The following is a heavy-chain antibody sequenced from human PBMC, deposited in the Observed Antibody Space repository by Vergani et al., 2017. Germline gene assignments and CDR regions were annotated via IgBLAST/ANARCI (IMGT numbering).Heavy chain of an antibody. D-gene: IGHD6-13*01. J-gene: IGHJ4*02. V-gene: IGHV2-5*02. CDR2: IYWDDDK. Sequence: QITLKESGPTLVKPTQTLTLTCTFSGFSLSTSGVGVGWIRQPPGKALEWLALIYWDDDKRYSPSLKSRLTITKDTSKNQVVLTMTNMDPVDTATYYCAHWEQQLVPPYFDYWGQGTLVTVSS. CDR3: AHWEQQLVPPYFDY. CDR1: GFSLSTSGVG.